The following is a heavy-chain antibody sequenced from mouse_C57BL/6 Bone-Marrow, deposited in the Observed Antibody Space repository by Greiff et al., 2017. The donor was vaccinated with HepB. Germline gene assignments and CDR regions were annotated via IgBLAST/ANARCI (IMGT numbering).Heavy chain of an antibody. CDR2: INPSSGYT. CDR1: GYTFTSYT. V-gene: IGHV1-4*01. Sequence: VQRVDSGAELARPGASVKMSCKASGYTFTSYTMHWVKQRPGQGLEWIGYINPSSGYTKYNQKFKDKATLTADKSSSTAYMQLSSLTSEDSAVYYCARVGFDYWGQGTTLTVSS. J-gene: IGHJ2*01. CDR3: ARVGFDY.